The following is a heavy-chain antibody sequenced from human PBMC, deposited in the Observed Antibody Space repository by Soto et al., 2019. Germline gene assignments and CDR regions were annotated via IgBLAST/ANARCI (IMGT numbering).Heavy chain of an antibody. Sequence: ASVKVSCKASGYTFTGYYMHWVRQAPGQGLEWMGWINPNSGGTNYAQKFQGWVTMTRDTSISTAYMELSRLRSDDTAVYYCARDQEPVAADYYYYYGMDVWGQGTTVIVSS. J-gene: IGHJ6*02. CDR3: ARDQEPVAADYYYYYGMDV. D-gene: IGHD6-19*01. CDR1: GYTFTGYY. CDR2: INPNSGGT. V-gene: IGHV1-2*04.